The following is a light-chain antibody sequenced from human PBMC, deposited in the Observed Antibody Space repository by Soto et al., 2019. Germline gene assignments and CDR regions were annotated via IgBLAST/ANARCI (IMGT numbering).Light chain of an antibody. V-gene: IGKV3-11*01. J-gene: IGKJ4*01. CDR1: QSASRY. CDR2: DAS. CDR3: QQRTNSPLT. Sequence: EFVWTQSPATLPLSSGARATLLCRRSQSASRYLAWYQQKPGQAPRLLIYDASNRATGIPARFSGSGSGTDFTLTISSLQPEDFAAYYCQQRTNSPLTCGGGTQVET.